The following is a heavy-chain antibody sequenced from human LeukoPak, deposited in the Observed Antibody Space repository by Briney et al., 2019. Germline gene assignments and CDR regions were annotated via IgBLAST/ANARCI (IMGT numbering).Heavy chain of an antibody. J-gene: IGHJ4*02. Sequence: GGSLRLSCSPSGFTFNSYWMHWVRQAPGKGLVWVSRINTDGSSTSYADSVKGRFTISRDNAKKTLYLQMNSLRAEDTAVYYCARTIVPAAPLEYGGQGTLVTVSS. CDR2: INTDGSST. D-gene: IGHD2-2*01. CDR1: GFTFNSYW. V-gene: IGHV3-74*01. CDR3: ARTIVPAAPLEY.